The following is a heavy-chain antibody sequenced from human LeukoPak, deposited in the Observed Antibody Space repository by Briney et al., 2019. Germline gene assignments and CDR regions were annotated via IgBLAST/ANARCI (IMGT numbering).Heavy chain of an antibody. CDR1: GFTFSTYA. CDR3: AKRWGAYFEY. D-gene: IGHD3-16*01. Sequence: GGSLRLSCAASGFTFSTYAMSWVRQAPAKGLEWVSDISGSGVNTYYADSVKGRFTISRDNSKNTLYLEMNSLSGEDTAVYYCAKRWGAYFEYWGQGTLVTVSS. V-gene: IGHV3-23*01. CDR2: ISGSGVNT. J-gene: IGHJ4*02.